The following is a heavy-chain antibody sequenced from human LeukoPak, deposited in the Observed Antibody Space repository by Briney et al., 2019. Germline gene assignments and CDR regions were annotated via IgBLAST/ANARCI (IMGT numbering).Heavy chain of an antibody. Sequence: PGGSLRLSCAASGFTFSSYWMSWVRQAPGKGLEWVANIKQDGSEKYYVDSVKGRFTISRDNAKNSLYLQMNSLRAEDTAVYYCAAPGPFKQRDYYYYYMDVWGKGTTVTISS. CDR1: GFTFSSYW. CDR2: IKQDGSEK. J-gene: IGHJ6*03. D-gene: IGHD6-25*01. CDR3: AAPGPFKQRDYYYYYMDV. V-gene: IGHV3-7*01.